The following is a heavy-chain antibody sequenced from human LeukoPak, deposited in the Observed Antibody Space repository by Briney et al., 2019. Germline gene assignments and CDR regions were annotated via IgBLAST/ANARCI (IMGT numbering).Heavy chain of an antibody. CDR2: ITWNRDNI. Sequence: GGSLRLSCKASGFTFDDYAMHWVRQVPGKGQERVSGITWNRDNIGYGDSVKGRFTVSRDNSKNTLYLQMDNLKTEDTAVYYCARAKWGYCRRTNCYATDYWGQGTLVTVSS. CDR1: GFTFDDYA. CDR3: ARAKWGYCRRTNCYATDY. V-gene: IGHV3-9*01. J-gene: IGHJ4*02. D-gene: IGHD2-2*01.